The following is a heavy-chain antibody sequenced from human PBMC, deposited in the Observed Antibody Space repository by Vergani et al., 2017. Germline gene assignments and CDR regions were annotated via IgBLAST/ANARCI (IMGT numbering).Heavy chain of an antibody. J-gene: IGHJ4*02. Sequence: EVQLVESGGGLVKPGGSLRLSCAASGFTFSNAWMSWVRQAPGKGLEWVGRIKSKTDGGTTDYAAPVKGRFTISRDDSKNTLYLQMNSLKTEDTAVYYCTTERPHIDYSIAVAGTSFEYWGQGTLVTVSS. CDR3: TTERPHIDYSIAVAGTSFEY. CDR1: GFTFSNAW. D-gene: IGHD6-19*01. V-gene: IGHV3-15*01. CDR2: IKSKTDGGTT.